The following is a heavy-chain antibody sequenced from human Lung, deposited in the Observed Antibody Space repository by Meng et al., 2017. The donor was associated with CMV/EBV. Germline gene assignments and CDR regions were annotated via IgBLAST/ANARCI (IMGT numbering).Heavy chain of an antibody. CDR2: IDHSGST. CDR3: ARMIMNNYDYHFAMDV. J-gene: IGHJ6*02. V-gene: IGHV4-34*01. D-gene: IGHD3-16*01. Sequence: SETLSLTCTVSGGSLGDYFWTWIRQPPGKGLEWIGEIDHSGSTKYNPSLKSRATISDDASKNQLSLKLRSLTAADTAVYYCARMIMNNYDYHFAMDVWGQGTSVTVSS. CDR1: GGSLGDYF.